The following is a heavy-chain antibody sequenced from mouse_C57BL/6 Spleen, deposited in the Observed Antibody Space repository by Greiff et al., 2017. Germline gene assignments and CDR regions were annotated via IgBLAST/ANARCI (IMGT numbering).Heavy chain of an antibody. D-gene: IGHD3-3*01. CDR2: IYPRDGST. V-gene: IGHV1-78*01. Sequence: VKLQESDAELVKPGASVKISCKVSGYTFTDHTIHWMKQRPEQGLEWIGYIYPRDGSTKYNEKFKGKATLTADKSSSTAYMQLNSLTSEDSAVYFCARKGWDVRDYFDYWGQGTTLTVSS. J-gene: IGHJ2*01. CDR3: ARKGWDVRDYFDY. CDR1: GYTFTDHT.